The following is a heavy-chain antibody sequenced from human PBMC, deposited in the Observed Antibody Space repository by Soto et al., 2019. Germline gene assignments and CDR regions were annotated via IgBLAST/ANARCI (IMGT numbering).Heavy chain of an antibody. Sequence: QVQLQQWGAGLLKPSETLSLTCAVYGGSFSGYYWSWIRQPPGKGLEWIGEINHSGSTNYNPSLKSRVPISVDTSKNQFSLKLSSVAAADTAVYYCARGPRRGGGSYYRGNSGYARYYFDYWGQGTLVTVSS. CDR3: ARGPRRGGGSYYRGNSGYARYYFDY. V-gene: IGHV4-34*01. CDR1: GGSFSGYY. CDR2: INHSGST. J-gene: IGHJ4*02. D-gene: IGHD3-10*01.